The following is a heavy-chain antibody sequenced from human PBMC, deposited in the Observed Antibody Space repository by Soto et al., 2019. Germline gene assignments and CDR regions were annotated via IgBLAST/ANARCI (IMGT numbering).Heavy chain of an antibody. CDR1: GGSFSGYY. CDR2: INHSGST. V-gene: IGHV4-34*01. D-gene: IGHD2-8*01. Sequence: SETLSLTCAVYGGSFSGYYWSWIRQPPGKGLEWIGEINHSGSTNYNPSLKSRVTISVDTSKNQFSLKLSSVTAADTAVYYCARSGPRYWTNGVCYSPGYFEYWGQGTLVTVSS. CDR3: ARSGPRYWTNGVCYSPGYFEY. J-gene: IGHJ4*02.